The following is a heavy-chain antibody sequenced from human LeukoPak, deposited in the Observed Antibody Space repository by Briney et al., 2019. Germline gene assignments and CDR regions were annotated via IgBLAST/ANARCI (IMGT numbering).Heavy chain of an antibody. CDR3: ARGEWLYPLDY. J-gene: IGHJ4*02. CDR1: GFTFSSYA. CDR2: ISYDGSNK. Sequence: GGSLRLSCAASGFTFSSYAMHWVRQAPGKGLEWVAVISYDGSNKYYADSVKGRFTISRDNSKNTLYLQMNSLRAEDTAVYYCARGEWLYPLDYWGQGTLVTVSS. V-gene: IGHV3-30*04. D-gene: IGHD3-3*01.